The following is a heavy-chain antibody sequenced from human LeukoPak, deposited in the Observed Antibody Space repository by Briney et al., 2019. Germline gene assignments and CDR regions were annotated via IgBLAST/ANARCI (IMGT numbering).Heavy chain of an antibody. CDR2: IWHDGSHK. CDR3: ARENFGSGSYPDF. CDR1: GFSFDTYA. D-gene: IGHD3-10*01. V-gene: IGHV3-33*01. J-gene: IGHJ4*02. Sequence: GGSLRLSCAASGFSFDTYAMHWVRQAPGQGLEWVALIWHDGSHKFYSNSVRGQFTISRDNSKNTVYLQMNNLRLDDTAVYYCARENFGSGSYPDFWGQGTLVTVSS.